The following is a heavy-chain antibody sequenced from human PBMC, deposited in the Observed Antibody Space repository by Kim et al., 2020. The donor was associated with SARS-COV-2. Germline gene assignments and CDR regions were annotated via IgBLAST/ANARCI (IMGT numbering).Heavy chain of an antibody. CDR2: IYYSGST. Sequence: SETLSLTCTVSGGSISSSSYYWGWIRQPPGKGLEWIGSIYYSGSTYYNPSLKSRVTISVDTSKNQFSLKLSSVTAADTAVYYCARHHYYGSGNHPFFGYGMDVWGQGTTVTVSS. CDR1: GGSISSSSYY. D-gene: IGHD3-10*01. V-gene: IGHV4-39*01. CDR3: ARHHYYGSGNHPFFGYGMDV. J-gene: IGHJ6*02.